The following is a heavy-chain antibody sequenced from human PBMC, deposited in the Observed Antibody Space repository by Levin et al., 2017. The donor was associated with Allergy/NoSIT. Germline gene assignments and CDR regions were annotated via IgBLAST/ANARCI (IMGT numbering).Heavy chain of an antibody. J-gene: IGHJ4*02. CDR3: AKDAWPAYDSSGYYFDY. CDR2: ISGSGGGT. V-gene: IGHV3-23*01. CDR1: GFTFSSYA. Sequence: GESLKISCAASGFTFSSYAMSWVRQAPGKGLEWVSTISGSGGGTYYADSVKGRFTISRDSSKNTLFLQMNNLRAEDTAVYYCAKDAWPAYDSSGYYFDYWGRGTLVTVSS. D-gene: IGHD3-22*01.